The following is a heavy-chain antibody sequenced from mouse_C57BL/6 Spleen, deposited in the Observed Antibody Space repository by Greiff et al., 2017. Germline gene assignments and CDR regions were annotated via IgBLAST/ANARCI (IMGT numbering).Heavy chain of an antibody. CDR3: ASIYYDYEIAY. V-gene: IGHV1-59*01. Sequence: QVHVKQPGAELVRPGTSVKLSCKASGYTFTSYWMHWVKQRPGQGLEWIGVIDPSDSYTNYNQKFKGKATLTVDTSSSTAYMRLSSLTSEDSAVYYCASIYYDYEIAYWGQGTLVTVSA. CDR2: IDPSDSYT. J-gene: IGHJ3*01. CDR1: GYTFTSYW. D-gene: IGHD2-4*01.